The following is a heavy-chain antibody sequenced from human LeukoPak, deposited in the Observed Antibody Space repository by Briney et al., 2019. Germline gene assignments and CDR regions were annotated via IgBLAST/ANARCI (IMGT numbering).Heavy chain of an antibody. CDR3: ASGTVTYYYYMDV. CDR1: GGTFSSYA. Sequence: SVKVSCKASGGTFSSYAISWVRQAPGQGLEWMGGIIPIFGTANYAQKFQGRVTITADKSASTAYMELSSLRSEDTAVYYCASGTVTYYYYMDVWGKGTTVTVSS. J-gene: IGHJ6*03. CDR2: IIPIFGTA. V-gene: IGHV1-69*06. D-gene: IGHD4-17*01.